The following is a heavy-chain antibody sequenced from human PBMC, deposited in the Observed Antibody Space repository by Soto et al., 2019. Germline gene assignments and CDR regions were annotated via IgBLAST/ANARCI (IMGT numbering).Heavy chain of an antibody. D-gene: IGHD3-3*01. CDR3: VIYDFWSGYSWARGAFDI. Sequence: EVQLLESGGGLVQPGGSLRLSCAASGFTFSSYAMSWVRQAPGKGLEWVSAISGSGGSTYYADSVKGRFTISRDNSKNTLYLQMNSLRAEDTAVYYCVIYDFWSGYSWARGAFDIWGQGTMVTVSS. J-gene: IGHJ3*02. CDR1: GFTFSSYA. CDR2: ISGSGGST. V-gene: IGHV3-23*01.